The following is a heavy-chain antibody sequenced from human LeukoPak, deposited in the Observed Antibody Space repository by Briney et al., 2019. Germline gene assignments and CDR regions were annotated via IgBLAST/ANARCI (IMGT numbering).Heavy chain of an antibody. CDR3: AKPPRPAAAAGTSIFDY. J-gene: IGHJ4*02. D-gene: IGHD6-13*01. V-gene: IGHV3-23*01. CDR1: GFTFSSYA. CDR2: ISGSGDTT. Sequence: PGGSLRLSCAASGFTFSSYAMSWVRQAPGKGLEWVSAISGSGDTTYSADSVKGRFTISRDNSKNTLYLQMNSLRAEDTAVYYCAKPPRPAAAAGTSIFDYWGQGTLVTVSS.